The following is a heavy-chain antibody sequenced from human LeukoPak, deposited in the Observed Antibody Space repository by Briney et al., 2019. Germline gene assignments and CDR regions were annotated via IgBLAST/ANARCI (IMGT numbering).Heavy chain of an antibody. CDR1: GFTFGSYW. CDR3: ARDYFGYSGYDP. J-gene: IGHJ5*02. D-gene: IGHD5-12*01. CDR2: INGDGRST. V-gene: IGHV3-74*01. Sequence: GGSLRLSCGASGFTFGSYWMHWVRQAPGKGLVWVSRINGDGRSTNYADSVKGRFTISRDNAKNTLYLQMNSLRAEDTAVYYCARDYFGYSGYDPTGQGTLVTVSS.